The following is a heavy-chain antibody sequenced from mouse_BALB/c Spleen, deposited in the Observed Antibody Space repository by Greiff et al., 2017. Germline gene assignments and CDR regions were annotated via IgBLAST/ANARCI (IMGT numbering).Heavy chain of an antibody. J-gene: IGHJ3*01. V-gene: IGHV1-69*01. CDR3: ASGDYYGSSFSFAY. CDR2: IDTSDSYT. Sequence: VKLQQSGAELVMPGASVKMSCKASGYTFTDYWMHWVKQRPGQGLEWIGAIDTSDSYTSYNQKFKGKATLTVDESSSTAYMQLSSLTSEDSAVYYCASGDYYGSSFSFAYWGQGTLVTVSA. D-gene: IGHD1-1*01. CDR1: GYTFTDYW.